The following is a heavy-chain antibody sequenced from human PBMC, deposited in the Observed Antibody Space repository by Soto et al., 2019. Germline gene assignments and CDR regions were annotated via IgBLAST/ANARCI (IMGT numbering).Heavy chain of an antibody. J-gene: IGHJ4*02. D-gene: IGHD5-12*01. Sequence: SETLSLTCTVSGGSISSYYWSWIRQPPGKGLEWIGYIYYSGSTNYNPSLKSRVTISVDTSKNQFSLKLSSVTAADTAVYYCARGGLLLGGYDLWRDYFDYWGQGTLVIVSA. V-gene: IGHV4-59*01. CDR3: ARGGLLLGGYDLWRDYFDY. CDR2: IYYSGST. CDR1: GGSISSYY.